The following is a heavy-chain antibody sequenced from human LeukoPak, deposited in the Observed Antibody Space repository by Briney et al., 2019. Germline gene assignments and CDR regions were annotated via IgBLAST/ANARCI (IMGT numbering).Heavy chain of an antibody. J-gene: IGHJ4*02. CDR2: IYYSGST. CDR1: GGSISSSSYY. V-gene: IGHV4-39*07. D-gene: IGHD3-22*01. CDR3: AGWRNYYDSSGYYRIFDY. Sequence: SETLSLTCSVSGGSISSSSYYWGWIRQPPGKGLEWIGSIYYSGSTYYNPSLKSRVIISVDTSKNQFSLKLSSVTAADTAVYYCAGWRNYYDSSGYYRIFDYWGQGTLVTVSS.